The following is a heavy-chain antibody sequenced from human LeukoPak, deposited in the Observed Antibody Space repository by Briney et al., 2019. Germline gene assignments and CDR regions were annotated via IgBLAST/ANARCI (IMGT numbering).Heavy chain of an antibody. J-gene: IGHJ4*02. CDR2: ISSSSSYI. CDR1: GLTFSTYS. V-gene: IGHV3-21*01. D-gene: IGHD4-17*01. CDR3: ARGGADYVIGY. Sequence: GGSLRLSCAASGLTFSTYSMNWFRKAPGKGLKWVSSISSSSSYIYYADSVKGRFTISRDNAKNSLYLQMNSLRAEDTAVYYCARGGADYVIGYWGQGTLVTVSS.